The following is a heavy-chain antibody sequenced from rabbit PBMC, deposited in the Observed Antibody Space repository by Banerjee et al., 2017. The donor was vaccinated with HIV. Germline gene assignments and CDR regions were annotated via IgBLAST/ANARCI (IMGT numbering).Heavy chain of an antibody. CDR2: IYAGSGSA. V-gene: IGHV1S40*01. CDR3: TRSYGYAGYAYATYL. CDR1: GIDFSRYYY. Sequence: QSLEESGGDLVQPEGSLTLTCKASGIDFSRYYYMCWVRQAPGKGLEWIGCIYAGSGSAYYANWAKGRFTISKTSSTTVTLQMTSLTAADTATYFCTRSYGYAGYAYATYLWGQGTLVTVS. D-gene: IGHD6-1*01. J-gene: IGHJ3*01.